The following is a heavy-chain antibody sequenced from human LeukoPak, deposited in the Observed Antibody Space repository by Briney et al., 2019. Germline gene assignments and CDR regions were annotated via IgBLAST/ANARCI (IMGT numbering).Heavy chain of an antibody. D-gene: IGHD1-26*01. CDR3: ATWPMVGATPLVYYFDY. CDR1: GYTLTELS. Sequence: ASVKVSCKVSGYTLTELSMHWVRQAPGKGLEWMGGFDPEDGETIYAQKFQGRVTMTEDTSTDTAYMELSSLRSEDTAVYYCATWPMVGATPLVYYFDYWGQGTLVTVSS. CDR2: FDPEDGET. V-gene: IGHV1-24*01. J-gene: IGHJ4*02.